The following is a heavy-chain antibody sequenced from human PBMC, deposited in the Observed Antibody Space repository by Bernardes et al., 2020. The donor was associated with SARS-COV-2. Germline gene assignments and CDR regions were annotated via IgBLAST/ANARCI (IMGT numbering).Heavy chain of an antibody. CDR2: IIPILDIS. CDR1: GHTFSNYI. V-gene: IGHV1-69*02. Sequence: SVKVSCKDSGHTFSNYIFSWVRQAPGQGLEWMGRIIPILDISNYAQRFQGRVSITADKSTSTAYMELSSLRSEDTAAYYCARWLGNTKTALRGQGTLVTVSS. J-gene: IGHJ4*02. CDR3: ARWLGNTKTAL. D-gene: IGHD6-19*01.